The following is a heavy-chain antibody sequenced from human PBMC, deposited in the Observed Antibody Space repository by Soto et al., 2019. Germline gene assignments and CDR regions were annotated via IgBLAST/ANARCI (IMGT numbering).Heavy chain of an antibody. CDR1: GGSISSSNW. CDR2: IYHSGST. J-gene: IGHJ5*02. CDR3: ARDSLSYSSGWTWWFDP. V-gene: IGHV4-4*02. D-gene: IGHD6-19*01. Sequence: PSETLSLTCAVSGGSISSSNWWSWVRQPPGKGLEWIGEIYHSGSTNYNPSLKSRVTISVDKSKNQFSLKLSSVTAADTAVYYCARDSLSYSSGWTWWFDPWGQGTLVTVSS.